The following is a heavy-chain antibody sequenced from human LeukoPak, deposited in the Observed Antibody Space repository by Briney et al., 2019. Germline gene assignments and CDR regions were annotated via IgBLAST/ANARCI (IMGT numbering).Heavy chain of an antibody. D-gene: IGHD6-13*01. CDR3: ARASGSSSWYPHDY. CDR2: ISSSSSYI. J-gene: IGHJ4*02. CDR1: GFTFSSYS. V-gene: IGHV3-21*04. Sequence: NPGGSLRLSCAASGFTFSSYSMNWVRQAPGKGLEWVSSISSSSSYIYYADSVKGRFTISRDNAKNSLYLQMNSLRAEDAAVYYCARASGSSSWYPHDYWGQGTLVTVSS.